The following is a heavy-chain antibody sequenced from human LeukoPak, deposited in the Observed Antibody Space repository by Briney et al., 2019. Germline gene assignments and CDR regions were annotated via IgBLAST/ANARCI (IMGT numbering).Heavy chain of an antibody. CDR2: IYNSGST. CDR3: AAPGESFSLDY. CDR1: GGSISSSTYY. J-gene: IGHJ4*02. Sequence: PSETLSLTCTVSGGSISSSTYYWGWIRQPPGKGLEWIGNIYNSGSTYYNPSLKSRVTISVDTSKNQFSLKLSSVTAADTAVYYCAAPGESFSLDYWGQGTLVTVSS. V-gene: IGHV4-39*07. D-gene: IGHD7-27*01.